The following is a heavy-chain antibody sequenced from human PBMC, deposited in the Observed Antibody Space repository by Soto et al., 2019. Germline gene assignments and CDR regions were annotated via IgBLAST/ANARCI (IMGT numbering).Heavy chain of an antibody. CDR2: IHYNGRT. J-gene: IGHJ4*02. D-gene: IGHD3-22*01. CDR3: AKGHFDSRGYSNALDC. CDR1: GVSVSDDY. Sequence: SETLSLTCSVSGVSVSDDYWTWIRLTPKQELQWIGFIHYNGRTDSSPSLKSRVTFSIDMSKNHVSLILRFVNVADSAIYYRAKGHFDSRGYSNALDCWGQGTPVTVSS. V-gene: IGHV4-59*02.